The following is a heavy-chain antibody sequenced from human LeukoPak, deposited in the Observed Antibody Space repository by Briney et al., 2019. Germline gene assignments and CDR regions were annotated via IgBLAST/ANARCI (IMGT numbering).Heavy chain of an antibody. Sequence: ASVKVSCKASGYTFTSYGISWVRQAPGQGLEWMGWIRVYNGDTDYAQKLQGRVTMTTDTSTSTAYMELRSLRSDDTAVYYCATGYCSSTNCRIDYWGQGTLVSVSS. CDR2: IRVYNGDT. D-gene: IGHD2-2*03. CDR1: GYTFTSYG. J-gene: IGHJ4*02. CDR3: ATGYCSSTNCRIDY. V-gene: IGHV1-18*01.